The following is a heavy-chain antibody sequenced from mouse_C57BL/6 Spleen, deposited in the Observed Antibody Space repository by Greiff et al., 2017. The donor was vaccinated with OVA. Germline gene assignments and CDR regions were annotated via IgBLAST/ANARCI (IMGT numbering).Heavy chain of an antibody. J-gene: IGHJ4*01. D-gene: IGHD1-1*01. CDR1: GYTFTSYG. CDR3: AKDYYGSSYDAMDY. CDR2: IYPRSGTT. V-gene: IGHV1-81*01. Sequence: VQLQESGAELARPGASVKLSCKASGYTFTSYGISWVKQRTGQGLEWIGEIYPRSGTTYYNEKFKGKATLTADKSSSTAYMELRSLTSEDSAVYFCAKDYYGSSYDAMDYWGQGTSVTVSS.